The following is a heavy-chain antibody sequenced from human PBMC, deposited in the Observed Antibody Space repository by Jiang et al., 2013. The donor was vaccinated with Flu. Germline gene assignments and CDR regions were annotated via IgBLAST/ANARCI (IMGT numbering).Heavy chain of an antibody. CDR1: GFTLNTYS. CDR2: ITSYSSTT. V-gene: IGHV3-48*01. Sequence: VQLLESGGGLVQPGGSLRLSCAASGFTLNTYSMNWVRQAPGKGLEWISYITSYSSTTYYADSVKGRFTISRDNAKNSLFLQMISLGAGDTALYYCARVANGGKSGMDVWGQGTTVIVSS. D-gene: IGHD4-23*01. CDR3: ARVANGGKSGMDV. J-gene: IGHJ6*02.